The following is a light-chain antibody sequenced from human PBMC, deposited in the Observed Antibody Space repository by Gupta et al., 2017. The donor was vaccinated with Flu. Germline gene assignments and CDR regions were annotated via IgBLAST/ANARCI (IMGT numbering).Light chain of an antibody. CDR1: QSISSY. CDR2: AAS. CDR3: QQSDSTPPYT. J-gene: IGKJ2*01. Sequence: SVGDRVTITCRASQSISSYLNWYQQKPGKAPKLLIYAASSLQSGVPSRFSGSGSGTDFTLTISSLQPEDFATYYCQQSDSTPPYTFGQGTTLEIK. V-gene: IGKV1-39*01.